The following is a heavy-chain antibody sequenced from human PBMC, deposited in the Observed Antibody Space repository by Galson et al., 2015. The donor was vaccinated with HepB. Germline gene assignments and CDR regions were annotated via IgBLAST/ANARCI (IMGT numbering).Heavy chain of an antibody. CDR3: ARVGLQLWSYYYYYYMDV. V-gene: IGHV3-33*01. CDR1: GFTFSSYG. J-gene: IGHJ6*03. Sequence: SLRLSCAASGFTFSSYGMHWVRQAPGKGLEWVAVIWYDGSNKYYADSVKGRFTISRDNSKNTLYLQMNSLRAEDTAVYYCARVGLQLWSYYYYYYMDVWGKGTTVTVSS. CDR2: IWYDGSNK. D-gene: IGHD5-18*01.